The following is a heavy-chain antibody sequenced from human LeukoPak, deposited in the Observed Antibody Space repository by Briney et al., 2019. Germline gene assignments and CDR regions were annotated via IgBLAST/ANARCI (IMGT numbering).Heavy chain of an antibody. Sequence: GGSLRLSCAASGFAFSSYAMNWVRQAPGKGLEWVSSITSTSSYIYYADSVKGRFTISRDNAKNSLYLQMNSLRAEDTAVYYCARDDGGYCSSTSCYLGWFDPWGQGTLVAVSS. V-gene: IGHV3-21*01. D-gene: IGHD2-2*03. CDR2: ITSTSSYI. CDR1: GFAFSSYA. CDR3: ARDDGGYCSSTSCYLGWFDP. J-gene: IGHJ5*02.